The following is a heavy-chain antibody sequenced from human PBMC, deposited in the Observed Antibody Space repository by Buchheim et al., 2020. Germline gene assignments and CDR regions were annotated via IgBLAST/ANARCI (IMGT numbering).Heavy chain of an antibody. J-gene: IGHJ6*02. D-gene: IGHD2-2*01. CDR2: MNPNSGNT. V-gene: IGHV1-8*01. CDR3: ARGRDIVVVPAANYYYYGMDV. Sequence: QVQLVQSGAEVKKPGASVKVSCKASGYTFTSYDINWVRQATGQGLEWMGWMNPNSGNTGYAQKFQGRVTMTRNTSISTAYMELSSLRSEDTAVYYCARGRDIVVVPAANYYYYGMDVWGQGTT. CDR1: GYTFTSYD.